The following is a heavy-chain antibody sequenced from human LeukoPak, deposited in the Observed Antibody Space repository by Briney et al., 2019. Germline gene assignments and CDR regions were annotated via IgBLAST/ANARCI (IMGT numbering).Heavy chain of an antibody. D-gene: IGHD3-22*01. CDR2: INPNSGGT. J-gene: IGHJ3*02. Sequence: ASVKVSCKASGYTFTGYYMHWVRQAPGQGLEWMGWINPNSGGTNYAQKFQGRVTMTRDTSISTAYMELSRLRSDDTAVYYCARVEPVGYYDSSGYPLAAFDIWGQGTMVTVSS. V-gene: IGHV1-2*02. CDR3: ARVEPVGYYDSSGYPLAAFDI. CDR1: GYTFTGYY.